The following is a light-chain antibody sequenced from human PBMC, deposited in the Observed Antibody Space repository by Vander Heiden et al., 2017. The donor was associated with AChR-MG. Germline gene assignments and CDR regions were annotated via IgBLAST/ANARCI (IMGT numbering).Light chain of an antibody. J-gene: IGLJ1*01. CDR1: SSDVGGYNY. CDR3: SSYAGSNNPGV. CDR2: EVS. Sequence: QSALTQPPSASGSPGQSVTISCTGTSSDVGGYNYVSWYQQHPGQAPNLMIYEVSKRPSGVPDRFSGSKSGNTASLTVSGLQAEDEADYYCSSYAGSNNPGVFGTGTKVTVL. V-gene: IGLV2-8*01.